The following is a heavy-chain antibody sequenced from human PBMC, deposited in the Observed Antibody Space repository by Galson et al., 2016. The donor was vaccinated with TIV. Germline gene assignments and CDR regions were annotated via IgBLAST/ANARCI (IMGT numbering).Heavy chain of an antibody. CDR1: GASITNPNW. CDR2: IYHTGGT. CDR3: ATALPYYDGYYFDY. Sequence: SETLSLTCAVSGASITNPNWWNWVRQPPGKGLEWVGQIYHTGGTNYSPSLKSRVTISIDKSMNEFSLKMTSVTAADTAVYYCATALPYYDGYYFDYWGTGALVAVSS. D-gene: IGHD3-16*01. J-gene: IGHJ4*02. V-gene: IGHV4-4*02.